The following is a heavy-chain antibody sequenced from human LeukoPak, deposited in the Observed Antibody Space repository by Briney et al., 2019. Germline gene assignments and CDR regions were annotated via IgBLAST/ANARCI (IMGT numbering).Heavy chain of an antibody. J-gene: IGHJ3*01. CDR3: ARGRASAFDV. CDR2: TYYTSKWNT. Sequence: SHTLSLTCAISGHSVSTSGVAWNWVRQSPSRGLEWLGRTYYTSKWNTDYAVSVKSRIVVNPDTSKNQFSLQLNSVTSEDTAVYYCARGRASAFDVWGQGTMVTVSS. CDR1: GHSVSTSGVA. D-gene: IGHD6-25*01. V-gene: IGHV6-1*01.